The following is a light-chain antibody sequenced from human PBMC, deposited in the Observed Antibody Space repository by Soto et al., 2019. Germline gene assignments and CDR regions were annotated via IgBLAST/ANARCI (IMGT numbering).Light chain of an antibody. V-gene: IGKV3-20*01. CDR2: AAS. J-gene: IGKJ4*01. CDR1: QSVSSSY. Sequence: EIVLPQSPGTLSLSPGERATLSCRASQSVSSSYLAWYQQKPGQAPRLFIYAASIRATGIPDRFSGSGSGTDFTLTISRLEPEEFAVYYCQQYGLSPRTFGRGTKVDI. CDR3: QQYGLSPRT.